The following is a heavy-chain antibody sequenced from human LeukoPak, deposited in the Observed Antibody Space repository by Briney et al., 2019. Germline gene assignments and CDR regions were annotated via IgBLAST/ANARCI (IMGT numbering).Heavy chain of an antibody. Sequence: SETLSLTCAVYGGSFSGYYWSWIRQPPGKGLEWIGEINHSGSTNYNPSLKSRVTISVDTSENQFSLKLSSVTAADTAVYYCARGGGSDRDIVVVPAADYGYWGQGTLVTVSS. V-gene: IGHV4-34*01. CDR3: ARGGGSDRDIVVVPAADYGY. CDR1: GGSFSGYY. J-gene: IGHJ4*02. CDR2: INHSGST. D-gene: IGHD2-2*01.